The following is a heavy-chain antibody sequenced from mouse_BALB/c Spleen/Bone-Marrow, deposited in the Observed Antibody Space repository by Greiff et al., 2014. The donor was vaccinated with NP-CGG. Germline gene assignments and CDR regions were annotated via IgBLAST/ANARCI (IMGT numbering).Heavy chain of an antibody. D-gene: IGHD1-1*01. CDR1: GFDFSRYW. J-gene: IGHJ1*01. V-gene: IGHV4-1*02. CDR3: ARLSYYGNLFV. Sequence: DVHLVESGGGLVQPGGSLKLSCAASGFDFSRYWMSWVRQVPGKGLEWIGEINPDSSTINYTPSLKDKFIISRDNARNTLYLQMSRVRSEDSALYYCARLSYYGNLFVWGAGTTVTVSS. CDR2: INPDSSTI.